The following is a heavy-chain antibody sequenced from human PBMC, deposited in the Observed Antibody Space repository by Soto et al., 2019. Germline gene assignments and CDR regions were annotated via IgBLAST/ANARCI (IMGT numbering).Heavy chain of an antibody. CDR1: GFTFGDYA. Sequence: GGTLRLSCTASGFTFGDYAMSWFRQAPGKGLEWVGFIRSKAYGGTTEYAASVKGRFTISRDDSKSIAYLQMNSLKTEDTAVYYCTSPLYYDYIWVSYREPVFDYWGQGTLVTGSS. CDR3: TSPLYYDYIWVSYREPVFDY. J-gene: IGHJ4*02. D-gene: IGHD3-16*02. V-gene: IGHV3-49*03. CDR2: IRSKAYGGTT.